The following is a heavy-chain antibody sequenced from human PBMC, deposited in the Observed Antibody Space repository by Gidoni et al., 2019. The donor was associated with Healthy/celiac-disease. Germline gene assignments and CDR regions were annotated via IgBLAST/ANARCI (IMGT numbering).Heavy chain of an antibody. J-gene: IGHJ4*02. D-gene: IGHD3-3*01. Sequence: EVQLVESGGGLVQPGGSLRLSCAASGFTFSSYWMHWVRQAPGKGLVWVSRINSDGSSTSYADSVKGRFTISRDNAKNTLYLQMNSLRAEDTAVYYCARVSTIFGVVPIDYWGQGTLVTVSS. CDR2: INSDGSST. V-gene: IGHV3-74*01. CDR3: ARVSTIFGVVPIDY. CDR1: GFTFSSYW.